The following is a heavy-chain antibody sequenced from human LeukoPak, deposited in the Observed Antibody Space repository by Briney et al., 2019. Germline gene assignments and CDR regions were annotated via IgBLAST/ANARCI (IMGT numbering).Heavy chain of an antibody. CDR2: INHSGST. CDR3: ARKSQSIYNWSDWARGSRFDY. CDR1: GGSFSGYY. V-gene: IGHV4-34*01. D-gene: IGHD1-20*01. Sequence: QTSETLSLTCAVYGGSFSGYYWSWIRQPPGKGLEWIGEINHSGSTNYNPSLKSRVTISVDTSKNQFSLKLSSVTAADTAVYYCARKSQSIYNWSDWARGSRFDYWGQGTLVTVSS. J-gene: IGHJ4*02.